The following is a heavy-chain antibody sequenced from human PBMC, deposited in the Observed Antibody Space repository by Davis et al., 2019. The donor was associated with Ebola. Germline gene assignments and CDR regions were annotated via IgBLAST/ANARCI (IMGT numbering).Heavy chain of an antibody. Sequence: PGGSLRLSCAASGFTFSSYAMSWVRQAPGKGLEWVSAISGSGGSTYYADSVKGRFTISRDNSKNTLYLQMNSLRAEDTAVYYCAKFVGAYNPTSLSYMDVWGKGTTVTVSS. CDR1: GFTFSSYA. J-gene: IGHJ6*03. CDR3: AKFVGAYNPTSLSYMDV. V-gene: IGHV3-23*01. D-gene: IGHD2-2*01. CDR2: ISGSGGST.